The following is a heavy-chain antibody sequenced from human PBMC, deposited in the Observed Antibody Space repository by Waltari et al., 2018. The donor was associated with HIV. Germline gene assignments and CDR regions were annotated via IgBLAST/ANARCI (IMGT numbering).Heavy chain of an antibody. Sequence: EVHFVQSGPEVKKPGATMKISCAISGYTFTDYYIHWVREAPGKGLEWMGLGDPEDGETVYAEKFQDRLTISADTSTDTVYIELTGLRSDDTAIYYCASLAAAVYFDAWGQGSPLTVSS. CDR2: GDPEDGET. CDR3: ASLAAAVYFDA. V-gene: IGHV1-69-2*01. CDR1: GYTFTDYY. D-gene: IGHD6-13*01. J-gene: IGHJ4*02.